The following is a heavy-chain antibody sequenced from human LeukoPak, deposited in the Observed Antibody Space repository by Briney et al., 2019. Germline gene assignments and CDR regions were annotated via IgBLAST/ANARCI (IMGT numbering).Heavy chain of an antibody. D-gene: IGHD5-12*01. CDR3: ARDHSGYEN. CDR2: INGDGSEK. V-gene: IGHV3-7*04. J-gene: IGHJ4*02. Sequence: GGSLRLSCAASGLTFGTNWMSWVRQAPGKGLEWVANINGDGSEKNYVDSVKGRFTISRDNVKNSVYLQMNSLRAEDTAVYYCARDHSGYENWGQGTLVTVSS. CDR1: GLTFGTNW.